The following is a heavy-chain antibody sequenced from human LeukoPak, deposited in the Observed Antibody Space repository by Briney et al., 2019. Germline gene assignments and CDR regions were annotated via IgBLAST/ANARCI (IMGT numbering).Heavy chain of an antibody. Sequence: SQTLSLTCTVSGGSISSYYWSWIRQPAGKGLGWIGRIYTSGSTNYNPSLKSRVTMSVDTSKNQFSLKLSSVTAADTAVYYCARAADTAMIDWGQGTLVTVSS. CDR2: IYTSGST. J-gene: IGHJ4*02. V-gene: IGHV4-4*07. CDR3: ARAADTAMID. CDR1: GGSISSYY. D-gene: IGHD5-18*01.